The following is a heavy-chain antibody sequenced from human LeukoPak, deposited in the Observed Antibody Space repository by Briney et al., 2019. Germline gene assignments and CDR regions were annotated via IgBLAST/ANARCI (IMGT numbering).Heavy chain of an antibody. J-gene: IGHJ4*02. V-gene: IGHV3-20*04. D-gene: IGHD3-9*01. Sequence: GGSLRLSCAASGFTFDDYGMSWVRQAPGKGLEWVSGINWNGGSTGYADSVKGRFTISRDNAKNSLYLQMNSLRAEDTAMYYCARQVKEYFDWLPRGYFDYWGQGVLVSVSS. CDR2: INWNGGST. CDR3: ARQVKEYFDWLPRGYFDY. CDR1: GFTFDDYG.